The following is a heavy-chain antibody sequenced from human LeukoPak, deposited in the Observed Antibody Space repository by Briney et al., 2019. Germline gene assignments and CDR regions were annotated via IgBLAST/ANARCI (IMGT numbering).Heavy chain of an antibody. CDR3: ARDVRYCSSTSCHSS. CDR2: ISSSSSYI. V-gene: IGHV3-21*01. Sequence: GGSLRLSCAASGFTFSSYSMNWVRQAPGKGLEWVSSISSSSSYIYYADSVKGRFTISRDNAKNSLYLQMNSLRDEDTAVYYCARDVRYCSSTSCHSSWGQGTLVTVSS. CDR1: GFTFSSYS. D-gene: IGHD2-2*01. J-gene: IGHJ5*02.